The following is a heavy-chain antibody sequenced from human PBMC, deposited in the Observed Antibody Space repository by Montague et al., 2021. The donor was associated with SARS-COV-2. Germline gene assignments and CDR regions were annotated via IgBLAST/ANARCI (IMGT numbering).Heavy chain of an antibody. CDR2: IYYSGTT. Sequence: SETLSLTCSVSSGSIISSYYYGCWIRQPPEKVLEWIGNIYYSGTTYYKPSLQSRGTISVDTSKNHLSLRLSSVTAADTAVYFCARGMIRGVTTPFDYWGQGSQVTVSS. D-gene: IGHD3-10*01. CDR3: ARGMIRGVTTPFDY. CDR1: SGSIISSYYY. V-gene: IGHV4-39*02. J-gene: IGHJ4*02.